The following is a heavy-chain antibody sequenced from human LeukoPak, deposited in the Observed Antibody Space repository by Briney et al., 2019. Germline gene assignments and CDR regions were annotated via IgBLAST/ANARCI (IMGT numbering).Heavy chain of an antibody. V-gene: IGHV3-23*01. CDR2: ISGSGGSR. CDR1: GFTFSSYA. J-gene: IGHJ4*02. D-gene: IGHD5-12*01. CDR3: AKSTFEVATMVDY. Sequence: PGGSLRLSCAASGFTFSSYAMSWVRQAPGKGLERVSSISGSGGSRYYADSLKGRFTISRDNPKNTLYLQMNSLRAEDTAVYYCAKSTFEVATMVDYWGQGTLVTVSS.